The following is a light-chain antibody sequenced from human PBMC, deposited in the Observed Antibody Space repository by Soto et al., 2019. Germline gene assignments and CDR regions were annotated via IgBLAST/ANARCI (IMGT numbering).Light chain of an antibody. CDR1: QSVSSY. CDR2: DAS. J-gene: IGKJ4*01. Sequence: EIVVTQSPATLSLSPGERAALSCRASQSVSSYLAWYQQKPGQAPRLLIYDASNRATGIPARFSGSGSGTDFTLTISSLEPEDFAVYYCQQRELTFGGGTKVEIK. V-gene: IGKV3-11*01. CDR3: QQRELT.